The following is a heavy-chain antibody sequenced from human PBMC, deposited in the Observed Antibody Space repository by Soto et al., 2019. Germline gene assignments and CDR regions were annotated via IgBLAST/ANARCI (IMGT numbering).Heavy chain of an antibody. CDR1: GYTFTNYW. CDR2: MYPGDSDI. Sequence: GESLKISCKTSGYTFTNYWIGWVRQMPGKGLQWLGIMYPGDSDIRYNPSFEGQITISADKSINTAYLQWHSLKTEDTAMYYCTAEDGWFDPWGQGTLVTVSS. J-gene: IGHJ5*02. CDR3: TAEDGWFDP. V-gene: IGHV5-51*01.